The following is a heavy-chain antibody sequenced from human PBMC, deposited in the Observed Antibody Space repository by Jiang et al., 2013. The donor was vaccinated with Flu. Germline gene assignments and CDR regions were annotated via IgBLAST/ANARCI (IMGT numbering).Heavy chain of an antibody. CDR2: IYYSGST. V-gene: IGHV4-61*01. Sequence: GPGLVKPSETLSLTCTVSGGSVSSGSYYWSWIRQPPGKGLEWIGYIYYSGSTNYNPSLKSRVTISVDTSKNQFSLKLSSVTAADTAVYYCARRIVGATRFDYWGQGTLVTVSS. J-gene: IGHJ4*02. CDR1: GGSVSSGSYY. CDR3: ARRIVGATRFDY. D-gene: IGHD1-26*01.